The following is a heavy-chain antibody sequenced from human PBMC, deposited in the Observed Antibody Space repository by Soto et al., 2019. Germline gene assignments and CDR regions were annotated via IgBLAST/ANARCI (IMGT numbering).Heavy chain of an antibody. Sequence: QVHLPESGPGLVKPSQPLSLSCTVSGDSISSPHYYWPWLRQPPGKGLEWVGYIYYTGNNFYNPALKSRVAMSVDPSTNQFSLKLASVTDADTAVYFCAREPKQNYDSSPWNGGFASCGPGTLVTVSS. CDR3: AREPKQNYDSSPWNGGFAS. D-gene: IGHD3-22*01. V-gene: IGHV4-30-4*01. CDR2: IYYTGNN. J-gene: IGHJ4*02. CDR1: GDSISSPHYY.